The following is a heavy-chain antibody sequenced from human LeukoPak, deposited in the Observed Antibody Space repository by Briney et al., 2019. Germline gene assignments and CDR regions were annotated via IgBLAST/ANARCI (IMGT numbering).Heavy chain of an antibody. D-gene: IGHD3-16*02. J-gene: IGHJ4*02. Sequence: SETLSLTCTVSGGSISSSSYYWGWIRQPPGKGLEWIGSIYYSGSTYYNPSLKSRVTISVDTSKNQFSLKLSSVTAADKAVYYCARRAMITFGGVIVSFRDYWGQGTLVTVSS. CDR1: GGSISSSSYY. CDR3: ARRAMITFGGVIVSFRDY. CDR2: IYYSGST. V-gene: IGHV4-39*01.